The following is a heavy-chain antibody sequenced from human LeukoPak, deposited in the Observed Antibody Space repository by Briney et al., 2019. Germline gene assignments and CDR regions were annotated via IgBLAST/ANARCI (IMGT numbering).Heavy chain of an antibody. CDR3: ARDGSSEVVVVAATRGGFDY. J-gene: IGHJ4*02. CDR1: GFTFDDYG. CDR2: INWNGGST. Sequence: PGGSLRLSCAASGFTFDDYGMSWVRQAPGKGLEWVSGINWNGGSTGYADSVKVRFTISRDNAKNSLYLQMNSLRAEDTALYYCARDGSSEVVVVAATRGGFDYWGQGTLVTVSS. V-gene: IGHV3-20*04. D-gene: IGHD2-15*01.